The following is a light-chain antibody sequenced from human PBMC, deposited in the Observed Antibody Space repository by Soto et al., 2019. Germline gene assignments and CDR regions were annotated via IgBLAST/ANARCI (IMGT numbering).Light chain of an antibody. J-gene: IGKJ1*01. V-gene: IGKV1-5*01. CDR1: QSISSY. CDR3: QQYNSYSRT. CDR2: AAS. Sequence: DIQMTQSPSSLSASVGDRVTITCRASQSISSYLNWYQQKPGKAPKLLIYAASSLQSGVPSRFSGSGSGTEFTLTISSLQPDDFATYHCQQYNSYSRTFGQGTKVEIK.